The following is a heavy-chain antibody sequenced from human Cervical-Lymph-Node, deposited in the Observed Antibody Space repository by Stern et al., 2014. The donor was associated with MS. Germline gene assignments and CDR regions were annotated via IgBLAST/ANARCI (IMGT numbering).Heavy chain of an antibody. V-gene: IGHV3-30-3*01. CDR1: GFTLSPYA. CDR2: ISYDGSNK. Sequence: QVQLVESGGGVVQPGRSLRLSCAASGFTLSPYAMHWVRQAPGKGLEWVVVISYDGSNKYYAASVKGRFTISRDNSKNTLYLQMNSLRPEDTAVYYCARGASYAIDDWGQGTLVTVSS. J-gene: IGHJ4*02. D-gene: IGHD1-26*01. CDR3: ARGASYAIDD.